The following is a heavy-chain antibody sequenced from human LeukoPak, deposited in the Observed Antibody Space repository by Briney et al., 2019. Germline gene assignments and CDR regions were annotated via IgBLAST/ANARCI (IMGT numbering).Heavy chain of an antibody. V-gene: IGHV3-11*01. CDR1: GFTFSDYY. Sequence: GESLRLSCAASGFTFSDYYMSWIRQAPGKGLEWVSYISSSGSTIYYADSVKGRFTISRDNAKNSLYLQMNSLRAEDTAVYYCARDFAAAGTGGQIIDFDYWGQGTLVTVSS. CDR2: ISSSGSTI. CDR3: ARDFAAAGTGGQIIDFDY. J-gene: IGHJ4*02. D-gene: IGHD6-13*01.